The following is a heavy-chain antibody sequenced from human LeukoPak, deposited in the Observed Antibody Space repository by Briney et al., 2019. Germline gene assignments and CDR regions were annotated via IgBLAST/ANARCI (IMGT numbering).Heavy chain of an antibody. CDR3: ARGDYYCSSTSCSFDY. J-gene: IGHJ4*02. V-gene: IGHV1-8*03. CDR2: MNPNSGNT. D-gene: IGHD2-2*01. CDR1: GYTFTSYD. Sequence: ASVKVSCKASGYTFTSYDINWVRQATGQGLEWMGWMNPNSGNTGYAQKFQGRVTITRNISISTAYMELSSLRSEDTAVYYCARGDYYCSSTSCSFDYWGQGTLVTVSS.